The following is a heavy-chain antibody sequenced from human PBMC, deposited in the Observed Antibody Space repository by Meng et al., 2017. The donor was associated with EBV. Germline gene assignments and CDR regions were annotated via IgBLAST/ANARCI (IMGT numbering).Heavy chain of an antibody. Sequence: VPLVQIGAEVKKPGYSVKSSCKVSGGTFTSYAINWVRQAPGQGLEWMGGILPNFGTANYAQKFQGRVTITADKSTSTAYMELSSLRSEDTAVYYCARAEIAAAGRLDYWGQGTLVTVSS. J-gene: IGHJ4*02. D-gene: IGHD6-13*01. CDR2: ILPNFGTA. CDR1: GGTFTSYA. CDR3: ARAEIAAAGRLDY. V-gene: IGHV1-69*14.